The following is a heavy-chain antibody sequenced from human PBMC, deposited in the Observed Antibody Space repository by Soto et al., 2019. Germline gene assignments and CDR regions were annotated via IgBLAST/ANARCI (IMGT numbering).Heavy chain of an antibody. D-gene: IGHD6-19*01. CDR1: GFTFSSYA. J-gene: IGHJ4*02. CDR2: ISGDGGST. V-gene: IGHV3-23*01. CDR3: AKDVRSGKRRGCNKYYFDY. Sequence: GGSLRLSCAASGFTFSSYAMSWVRQAPGKGLEWVSAISGDGGSTYYADSVKGRFTISRDNSKNTLYLQMNSLRAEDTAVYYCAKDVRSGKRRGCNKYYFDYWGQGTLVTVSS.